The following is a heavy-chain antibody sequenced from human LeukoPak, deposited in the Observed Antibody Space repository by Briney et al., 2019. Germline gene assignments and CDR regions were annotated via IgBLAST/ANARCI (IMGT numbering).Heavy chain of an antibody. CDR3: ARDYASDY. D-gene: IGHD3-10*01. J-gene: IGHJ4*02. CDR2: ISRSGDTI. V-gene: IGHV3-48*03. Sequence: SGGSLRLSCAASRFTFSRYEMNWVRQAPGKGLEWVSYISRSGDTIYFADSVKGRFTISRDNAKNSLYLQMSSLRAEDTAVYYCARDYASDYWGQGTLVTVSS. CDR1: RFTFSRYE.